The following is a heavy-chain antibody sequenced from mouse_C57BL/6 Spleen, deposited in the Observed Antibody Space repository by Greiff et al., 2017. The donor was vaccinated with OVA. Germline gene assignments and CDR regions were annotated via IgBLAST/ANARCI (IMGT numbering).Heavy chain of an antibody. J-gene: IGHJ4*01. D-gene: IGHD1-1*01. Sequence: QVQLKQSGAELARPGASVKLSCKASGYTFTSYGISWVKQRTGQGLEWIGEIYPRSGNTYYNEKFKGKATLTADKSSSTAYMELRSLTSEDSAVYFCARDGQGNYGSSYGAMDYWGQGTSVTVSS. V-gene: IGHV1-81*01. CDR1: GYTFTSYG. CDR3: ARDGQGNYGSSYGAMDY. CDR2: IYPRSGNT.